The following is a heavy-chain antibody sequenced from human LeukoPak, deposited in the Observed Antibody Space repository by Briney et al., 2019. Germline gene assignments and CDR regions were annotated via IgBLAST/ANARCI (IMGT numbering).Heavy chain of an antibody. D-gene: IGHD3-10*01. CDR1: GFTFNKYW. CDR3: ARVDTTMVRGVIPYYYGMDV. V-gene: IGHV3-7*02. J-gene: IGHJ6*02. CDR2: MKPDGSEK. Sequence: GGSLRLSCAASGFTFNKYWMSWVRQAPGKGLERVANMKPDGSEKWHVDSVNGRFTISRDNSKSTLYLQMNSLRAEDTAVYYCARVDTTMVRGVIPYYYGMDVWGQGTTVTVSS.